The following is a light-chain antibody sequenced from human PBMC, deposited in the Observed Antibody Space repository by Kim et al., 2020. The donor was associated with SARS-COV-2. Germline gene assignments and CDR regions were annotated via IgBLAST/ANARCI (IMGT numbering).Light chain of an antibody. Sequence: ALGQTVRIKCQGDSLRSYYASWYQQKPGTAPVLVIYGKNNRPSGIPDRFSGSSSGNTASLTITGAQAEDEADYYCNSRDSSGNHLVFGGGTQLTVL. CDR3: NSRDSSGNHLV. CDR2: GKN. V-gene: IGLV3-19*01. J-gene: IGLJ2*01. CDR1: SLRSYY.